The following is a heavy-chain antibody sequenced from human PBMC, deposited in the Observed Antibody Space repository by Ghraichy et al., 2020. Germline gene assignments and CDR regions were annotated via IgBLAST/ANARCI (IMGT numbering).Heavy chain of an antibody. CDR1: GFTFSDYY. CDR2: ISSSGSTI. J-gene: IGHJ3*02. CDR3: TGYSSGYYYAFDI. D-gene: IGHD3-22*01. V-gene: IGHV3-11*01. Sequence: GESLNISCAASGFTFSDYYMSWIRQAPGKGLEWVSYISSSGSTIYYADSVKGRFTISRDNAKNSLYLQMNSLRAEDTAVYYCTGYSSGYYYAFDIWGQGTMVTVSS.